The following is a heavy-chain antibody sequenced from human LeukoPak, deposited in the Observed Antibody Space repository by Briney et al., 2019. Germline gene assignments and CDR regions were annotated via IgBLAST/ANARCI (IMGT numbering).Heavy chain of an antibody. J-gene: IGHJ4*02. CDR3: ARDRGYSGSYHFDY. CDR2: IYYSGST. CDR1: GGPISSYD. V-gene: IGHV4-59*01. D-gene: IGHD1-26*01. Sequence: SETLSLTCAVSGGPISSYDWSWIRQPPGKGLEWIGYIYYSGSTNYNPSLKSRVTISVDTSKNQFSLKLSSVTAADTAVYYCARDRGYSGSYHFDYWGQGTLVTVSS.